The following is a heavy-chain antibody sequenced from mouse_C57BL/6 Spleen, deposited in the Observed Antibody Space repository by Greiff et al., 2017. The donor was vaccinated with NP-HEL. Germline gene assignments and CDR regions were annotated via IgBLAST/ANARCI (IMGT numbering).Heavy chain of an antibody. V-gene: IGHV5-17*01. J-gene: IGHJ3*01. CDR2: ISSGSSTI. Sequence: EVKLVESGGGLVKPGGSLKLSCAASGFTFSDYGMHWVRQAPEKGLEWVAYISSGSSTIYYADPVKGRFTLSRDNAKNTLCLQMTSLRSEDTAMYYGARPGDYEGFAYWGQGTLVTGSA. CDR3: ARPGDYEGFAY. D-gene: IGHD2-4*01. CDR1: GFTFSDYG.